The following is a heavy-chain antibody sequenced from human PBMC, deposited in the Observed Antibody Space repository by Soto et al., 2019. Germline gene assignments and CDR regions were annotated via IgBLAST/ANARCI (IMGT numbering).Heavy chain of an antibody. CDR1: GFTFSRYA. CDR3: AKETGYSYGFQPDALDV. CDR2: ISSRGDRT. J-gene: IGHJ6*02. V-gene: IGHV3-23*01. Sequence: LRLSCAGSGFTFSRYAMNWVRQAPGKGLEWVSIISSRGDRTSYAESVKGRFTISRDDSKNTLFLHMNSLGAEDTAVYYCAKETGYSYGFQPDALDVWGQGTTVTVSS. D-gene: IGHD5-18*01.